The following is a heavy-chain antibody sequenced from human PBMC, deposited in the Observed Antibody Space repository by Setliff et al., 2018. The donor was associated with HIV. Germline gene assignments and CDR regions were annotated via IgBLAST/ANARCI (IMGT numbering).Heavy chain of an antibody. V-gene: IGHV5-51*01. CDR2: IHPIDSDI. Sequence: PGESLKISCQGSGYSFTSYWTGWVRQMPEKGLEWMGIIHPIDSDIRYNPSFQGQVTISADKSISTAYLQWSSLKTSDTAMYYCARVGDTSGYYFYIFDLWGQGTMVTVSS. D-gene: IGHD3-22*01. CDR3: ARVGDTSGYYFYIFDL. J-gene: IGHJ3*01. CDR1: GYSFTSYW.